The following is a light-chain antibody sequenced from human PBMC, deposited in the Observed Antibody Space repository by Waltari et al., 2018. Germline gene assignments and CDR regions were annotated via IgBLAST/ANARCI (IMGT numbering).Light chain of an antibody. CDR1: NANRGRSY. Sequence: QSVLTQPPSASETPGQRVTSSCSGTNANRGRSYLYWYQQPPGAAPKLLTYRNNQRHSGVPDRFSASKSGTSASLAIDGLRSEDEAIYYCASWDDSHYVFGPGTQVTVL. CDR3: ASWDDSHYV. V-gene: IGLV1-47*01. J-gene: IGLJ1*01. CDR2: RNN.